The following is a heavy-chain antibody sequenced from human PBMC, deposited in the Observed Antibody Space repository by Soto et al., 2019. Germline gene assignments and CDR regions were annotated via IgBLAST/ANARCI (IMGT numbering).Heavy chain of an antibody. J-gene: IGHJ3*02. CDR3: ARVNYDFWSGYREIDAFDI. Sequence: EVQLVESGGGLVQPGGSLRLSCAASGFTFSSYSMNWVRQAPGKGLEWVSYISSSSTIYYADSVKGRFTISRDNAKNSLYLQMNSLRAEDTAVYYCARVNYDFWSGYREIDAFDIWGQGTMVTVSS. CDR1: GFTFSSYS. D-gene: IGHD3-3*01. CDR2: ISSSSTI. V-gene: IGHV3-48*01.